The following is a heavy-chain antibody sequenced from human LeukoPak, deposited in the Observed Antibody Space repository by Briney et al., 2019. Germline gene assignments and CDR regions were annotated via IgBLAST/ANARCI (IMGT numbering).Heavy chain of an antibody. J-gene: IGHJ6*02. CDR2: INHNGST. Sequence: SETLSLTCAVYGGPFSGYYWSWIRQPPGKGMEWIGEINHNGSTKYNPSLKSRVAISVDTSKNELSLKLSSVTAADRAVYYCARAGGNSAIVVVPVAIFYGMDVWGQGTTVTVSS. V-gene: IGHV4-34*01. CDR3: ARAGGNSAIVVVPVAIFYGMDV. D-gene: IGHD2-2*01. CDR1: GGPFSGYY.